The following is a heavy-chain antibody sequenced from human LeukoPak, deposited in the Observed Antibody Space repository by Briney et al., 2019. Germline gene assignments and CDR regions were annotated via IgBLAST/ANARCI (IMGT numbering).Heavy chain of an antibody. CDR1: GGSTTGYY. D-gene: IGHD5-12*01. V-gene: IGHV4-59*12. CDR3: ARDRAFGEMATIYGYFHY. Sequence: SETLSLTCTVSGGSTTGYYWNWVRQPPGKGLEWIGNIYYTGSTKYSASLKSRLTISVDTSKNQFSLKLSSVTAADTAVYYCARDRAFGEMATIYGYFHYWGQGTLVTVSS. J-gene: IGHJ4*02. CDR2: IYYTGST.